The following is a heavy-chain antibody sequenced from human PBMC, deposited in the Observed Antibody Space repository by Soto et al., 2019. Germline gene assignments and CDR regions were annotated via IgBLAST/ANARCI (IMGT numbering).Heavy chain of an antibody. V-gene: IGHV4-61*05. CDR1: GDSISSSSYY. D-gene: IGHD6-13*01. CDR3: ARNSTWYKAGYFDY. Sequence: SETLSLTCTVSGDSISSSSYYWSWIRQPPGKGLEWIGYIYYSGSTNYNPSLKSRVTVSVDKSKNQFSLKLSSVTAADTAVYYCARNSTWYKAGYFDYWGQGALVTVSS. CDR2: IYYSGST. J-gene: IGHJ4*02.